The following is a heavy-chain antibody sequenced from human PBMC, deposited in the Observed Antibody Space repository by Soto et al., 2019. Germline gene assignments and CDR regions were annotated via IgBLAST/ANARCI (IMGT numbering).Heavy chain of an antibody. CDR1: GVTFSSFA. J-gene: IGHJ5*02. V-gene: IGHV1-69*01. D-gene: IGHD5-12*01. CDR3: ARSTGSGFRPGTHRFNWFDP. CDR2: IIPIFRTP. Sequence: QVQLVQSGAEVKQPGSSVKVSCQASGVTFSSFAISWVRQAPGQGLEWMGGIIPIFRTPNYAQNFQGRVTITADEYTISVYMELSRLRSEDTAVYYCARSTGSGFRPGTHRFNWFDPWGQGTLVTVSS.